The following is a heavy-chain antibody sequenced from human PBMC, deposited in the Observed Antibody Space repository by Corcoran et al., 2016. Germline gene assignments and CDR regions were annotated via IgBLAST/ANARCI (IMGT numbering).Heavy chain of an antibody. J-gene: IGHJ4*02. Sequence: QLQLQESGPGLVKPSETLSLTCTVSGGSISSSSYYWGWIRQPPGKGLEGVGSIYYSWSTYYNPSLKRRVTISVDTSKNKFSLKLSSVTAAAPAVYDCARLQWGGYYFDYWGQGTLVTVSS. D-gene: IGHD1-26*01. V-gene: IGHV4-39*01. CDR3: ARLQWGGYYFDY. CDR1: GGSISSSSYY. CDR2: IYYSWST.